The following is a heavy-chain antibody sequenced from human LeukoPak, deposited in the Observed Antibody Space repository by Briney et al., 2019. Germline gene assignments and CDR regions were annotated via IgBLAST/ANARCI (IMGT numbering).Heavy chain of an antibody. J-gene: IGHJ4*02. CDR2: ISSSGSTI. CDR3: AREGVTGTTSDFDY. V-gene: IGHV3-48*03. CDR1: GFTFSSYE. Sequence: PGGSLRLSCAASGFTFSSYEMNWVRQAPGKGLEWVSYISSSGSTIYYADSVKGRFTISRDNAKNSLYLQMNSLRAEDTAVYYCAREGVTGTTSDFDYWGQGTLVTVSS. D-gene: IGHD1-20*01.